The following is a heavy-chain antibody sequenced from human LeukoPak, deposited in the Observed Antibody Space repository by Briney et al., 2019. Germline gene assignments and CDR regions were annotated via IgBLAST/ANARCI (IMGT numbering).Heavy chain of an antibody. CDR1: GFTFDDYA. V-gene: IGHV3-9*03. D-gene: IGHD4-17*01. CDR2: ISWNSGSI. Sequence: GRSLRLSCAASGFTFDDYAMHWVRQAPGKGLEWVSGISWNSGSIGYADSVKGRFTISRDNAKNSLYLQMNSLRAEVMALYYCAKDRGDYGLFDYWGQGTLVTVSS. J-gene: IGHJ4*02. CDR3: AKDRGDYGLFDY.